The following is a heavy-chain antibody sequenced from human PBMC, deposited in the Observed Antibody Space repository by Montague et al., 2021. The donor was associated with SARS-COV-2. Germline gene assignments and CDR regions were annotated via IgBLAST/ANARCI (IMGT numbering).Heavy chain of an antibody. CDR3: ARQENSSGWFKPDAFDI. J-gene: IGHJ3*02. CDR2: IYYSGST. D-gene: IGHD6-19*01. CDR1: GGSISSYY. V-gene: IGHV4-39*01. Sequence: SETLSLTCTVSGGSISSYYWGWIRQPPGKGLEWIGSIYYSGSTCYNPSLKSRVTISVDTSKNQFSLKLSSVTAADTAVYYCARQENSSGWFKPDAFDIWGQGTMVTVSS.